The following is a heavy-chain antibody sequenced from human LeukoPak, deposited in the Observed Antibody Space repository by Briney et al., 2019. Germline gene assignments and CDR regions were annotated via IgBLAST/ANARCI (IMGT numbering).Heavy chain of an antibody. CDR3: ARGGVYSYGFAY. D-gene: IGHD3-10*01. Sequence: ASVKVSCKASGYTFTAYYMHWVRQAPGQGLEWMGWISPNSGATNYVQKFQGRVTMTRDTSISTVYMELSRLRTDDTAVYYCARGGVYSYGFAYWGQGTLVTVSS. CDR1: GYTFTAYY. J-gene: IGHJ4*02. CDR2: ISPNSGAT. V-gene: IGHV1-2*02.